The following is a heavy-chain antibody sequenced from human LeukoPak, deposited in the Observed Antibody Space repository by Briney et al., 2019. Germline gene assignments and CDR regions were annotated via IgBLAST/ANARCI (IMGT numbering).Heavy chain of an antibody. Sequence: GGSLRLSCTASGFTFGDYAMSWVRQAPGKGLEWVGFIRSKAYGGTTEYAASVKGRFTISRDDSKSIAYLQMNSLKTEDTAVYYCTRVAMLTCPLGDYWGHGTLVTVSS. D-gene: IGHD3-16*01. CDR2: IRSKAYGGTT. J-gene: IGHJ4*01. CDR3: TRVAMLTCPLGDY. CDR1: GFTFGDYA. V-gene: IGHV3-49*04.